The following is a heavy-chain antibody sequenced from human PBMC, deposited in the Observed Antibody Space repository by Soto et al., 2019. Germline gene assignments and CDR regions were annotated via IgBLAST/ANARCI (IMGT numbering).Heavy chain of an antibody. J-gene: IGHJ6*02. V-gene: IGHV1-69*06. Sequence: GASVKVSFKASGGTFSSYAISWVRQAPGQGLEWMGGIIPIFGTANYAQKFQGRVTITADKSTSTAYMELSSLRSEDTAVYYCARALAAAALYYYYGMDVWGQGTTVTVSS. CDR2: IIPIFGTA. CDR3: ARALAAAALYYYYGMDV. D-gene: IGHD6-13*01. CDR1: GGTFSSYA.